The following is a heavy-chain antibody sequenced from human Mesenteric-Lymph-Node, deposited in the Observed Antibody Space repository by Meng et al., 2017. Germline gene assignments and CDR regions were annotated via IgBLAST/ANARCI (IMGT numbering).Heavy chain of an antibody. Sequence: EVQLVESGGGLVKPGGSLRLSCAASRFTFSSYSMNWVRQAPGKGLEWVSSITSSGRYIYYADSVKGRFTISRDNAKNSLYLQMNSLRVEDTAVYYCASNGGSSDYWGQGTLVTVSS. D-gene: IGHD4-23*01. CDR3: ASNGGSSDY. CDR1: RFTFSSYS. V-gene: IGHV3-21*01. CDR2: ITSSGRYI. J-gene: IGHJ4*02.